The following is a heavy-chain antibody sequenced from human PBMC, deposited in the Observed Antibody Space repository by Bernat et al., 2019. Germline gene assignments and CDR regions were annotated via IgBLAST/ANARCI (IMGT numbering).Heavy chain of an antibody. CDR1: GFTFSAFG. CDR2: IIHDGSNA. Sequence: QVQVVESGGGVVQPGRSLRLSCAVSGFTFSAFGMHWVRQAPGKGLEWVAVIIHDGSNAYYAESVKGRFTISRDNSKSTLYLQMNSLRAEETAVYYCARDFTGTEVKGKPPDSWGQGTLVTVSS. J-gene: IGHJ4*02. CDR3: ARDFTGTEVKGKPPDS. D-gene: IGHD2-21*02. V-gene: IGHV3-33*05.